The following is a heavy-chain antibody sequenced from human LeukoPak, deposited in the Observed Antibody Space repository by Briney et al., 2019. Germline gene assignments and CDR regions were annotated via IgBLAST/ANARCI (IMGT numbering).Heavy chain of an antibody. CDR2: ISYDGSNK. D-gene: IGHD2-2*01. V-gene: IGHV3-30*04. Sequence: PGGSLRLSCAASGFTFSSYAMHWVRQAPGKGLEWVAVISYDGSNKYYADSVKGRFTISRDNSKSTLYLQMNSLRAEDTAVYYCARERCSSTSCHLYYYYYGMDVWGQGTTVTVSS. J-gene: IGHJ6*02. CDR1: GFTFSSYA. CDR3: ARERCSSTSCHLYYYYYGMDV.